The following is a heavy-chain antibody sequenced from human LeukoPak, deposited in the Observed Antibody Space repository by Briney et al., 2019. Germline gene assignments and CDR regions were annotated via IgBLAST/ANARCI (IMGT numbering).Heavy chain of an antibody. CDR2: IRNKAYGGTA. Sequence: GGSLRLSCTASGFTFSDYAMGWFRQAPGNGLEWVGFIRNKAYGGTAEYAASVEGRFTISRDDSKTIAYLQMNSLKTEDTAVYYCTREKRYFDWFQADYWGRGTLVTVSS. V-gene: IGHV3-49*03. D-gene: IGHD3-9*01. CDR3: TREKRYFDWFQADY. CDR1: GFTFSDYA. J-gene: IGHJ4*02.